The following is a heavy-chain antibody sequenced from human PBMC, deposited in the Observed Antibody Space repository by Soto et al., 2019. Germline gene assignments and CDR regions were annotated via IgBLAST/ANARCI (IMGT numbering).Heavy chain of an antibody. Sequence: GSLRLSCAGSGFTFSDYGVNWVRQSAGKGLEWVSSINGNGRYIYYADSVKGRFTISRDNPRNSVYLQMNSLAIEDTAIYYCARSDVQGSSWFRFLDSWGRGTLVTVSS. J-gene: IGHJ4*02. CDR2: INGNGRYI. V-gene: IGHV3-21*04. CDR3: ARSDVQGSSWFRFLDS. CDR1: GFTFSDYG. D-gene: IGHD6-13*01.